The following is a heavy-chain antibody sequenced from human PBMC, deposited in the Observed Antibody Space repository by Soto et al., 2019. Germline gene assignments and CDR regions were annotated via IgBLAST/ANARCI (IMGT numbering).Heavy chain of an antibody. V-gene: IGHV3-33*01. Sequence: QVQLVESGGGVVQRGGSLRLSCAASGFTFSSYGMHWVRQAPGKGLERVEVIWYDGSNKYYADSVKGRYTISRDDSKNTVYLQMNSLGAEDTAVYYCTRDPLIAVAAYDAFDIWGQGTSVTVSS. CDR2: IWYDGSNK. CDR3: TRDPLIAVAAYDAFDI. J-gene: IGHJ3*02. CDR1: GFTFSSYG. D-gene: IGHD6-19*01.